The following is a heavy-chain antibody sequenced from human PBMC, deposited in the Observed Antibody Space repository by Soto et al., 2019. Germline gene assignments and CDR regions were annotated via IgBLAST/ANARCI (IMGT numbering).Heavy chain of an antibody. J-gene: IGHJ4*02. V-gene: IGHV3-53*01. CDR2: VHGGGST. CDR1: GFTVSNNH. Sequence: VQLVESGGGLIQPGGSLRLSCAASGFTVSNNHMTWVRQAAGKGLELVSFVHGGGSTSYADSVKGRFTISRDNSKNTRYLQMASLGAEDTAIYYCAGRLTTAASLDYWGRGTLVTVSS. D-gene: IGHD3-16*01. CDR3: AGRLTTAASLDY.